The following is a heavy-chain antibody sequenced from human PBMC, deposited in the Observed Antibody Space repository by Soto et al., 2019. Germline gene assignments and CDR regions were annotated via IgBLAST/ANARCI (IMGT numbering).Heavy chain of an antibody. J-gene: IGHJ6*02. CDR2: IDPSDSYT. CDR3: ARPLTGTTSLYYYYGMDV. Sequence: LKISCKGSGYSFTSYWISWVRQMPGKGLGWMGRIDPSDSYTNYSPSFQGHVTISADKSISTAYLQWSSLKASDTAMYYCARPLTGTTSLYYYYGMDVWGQGTTVTVSS. CDR1: GYSFTSYW. V-gene: IGHV5-10-1*01. D-gene: IGHD1-7*01.